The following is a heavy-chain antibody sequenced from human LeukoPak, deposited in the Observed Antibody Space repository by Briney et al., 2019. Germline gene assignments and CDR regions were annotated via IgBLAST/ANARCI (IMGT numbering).Heavy chain of an antibody. D-gene: IGHD4-17*01. CDR2: IWYDGSNK. J-gene: IGHJ4*02. Sequence: GRSLRLSRAASGFTFSSYGMHWVRQAPGKGLEWVAVIWYDGSNKYYADSVKGRFTISRDNSKNTLYLQMNSLRAEDTAVYYCARGGDYGVYYFDYWGQGTLVTVSS. CDR1: GFTFSSYG. CDR3: ARGGDYGVYYFDY. V-gene: IGHV3-33*01.